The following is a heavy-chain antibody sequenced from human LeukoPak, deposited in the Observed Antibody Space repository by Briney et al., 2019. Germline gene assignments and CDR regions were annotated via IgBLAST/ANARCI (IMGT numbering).Heavy chain of an antibody. Sequence: GGSLRLSCAASGFTFSSYAMSWVRQAPGKGMEWVSAISSRGDYTYYADSVKGRLTLSRDNSKNTLFLQMNSLRAEDTAVYYCVRQLGYCSDGSCYFDYWGQGTLVTVSS. D-gene: IGHD2-15*01. CDR3: VRQLGYCSDGSCYFDY. V-gene: IGHV3-23*01. CDR2: ISSRGDYT. CDR1: GFTFSSYA. J-gene: IGHJ4*02.